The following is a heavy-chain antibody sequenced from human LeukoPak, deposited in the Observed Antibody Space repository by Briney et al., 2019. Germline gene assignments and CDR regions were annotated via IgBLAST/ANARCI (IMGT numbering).Heavy chain of an antibody. CDR1: GIILSSYW. CDR3: ARAVPAPGTPENAFDI. V-gene: IGHV3-30*03. D-gene: IGHD6-13*01. Sequence: GSLRLSCAASGIILSSYWMSWVRQAPGEGLEWVAVISRDGTQQYYADSVKGRLTISRDNSQSTLYLHMNSLSTEDTALYYCARAVPAPGTPENAFDIWGQGTLVTVSS. CDR2: ISRDGTQQ. J-gene: IGHJ3*02.